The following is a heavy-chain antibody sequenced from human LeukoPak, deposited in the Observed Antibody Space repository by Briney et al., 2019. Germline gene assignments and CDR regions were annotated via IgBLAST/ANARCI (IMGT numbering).Heavy chain of an antibody. Sequence: PGGSLRLSCAASGFIFSINEMNWVRQAPGRGLEWISYISSNSRATYYADSVRGRFTISRDNAKNTLFLHMSSLRVEDTAIYYCARGAVAAPFDSWGQGTLVTVSS. D-gene: IGHD6-19*01. CDR1: GFIFSINE. CDR3: ARGAVAAPFDS. CDR2: ISSNSRAT. V-gene: IGHV3-48*03. J-gene: IGHJ4*02.